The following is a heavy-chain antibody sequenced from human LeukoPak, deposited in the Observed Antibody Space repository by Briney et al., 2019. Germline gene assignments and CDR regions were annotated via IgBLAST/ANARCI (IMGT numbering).Heavy chain of an antibody. CDR3: ARVRYYDSSGYQRREGVYYYYYMDV. CDR2: IIPIFGTA. CDR1: GGTFSSYA. J-gene: IGHJ6*03. V-gene: IGHV1-69*05. Sequence: SVKVSCKASGGTFSSYAISWVRQAHGQGLEWMGGIIPIFGTANYAQKFQGRVTITTDESTSTAYMELSSLRSEDTAVYYCARVRYYDSSGYQRREGVYYYYYMDVWGKGTTVTVSS. D-gene: IGHD3-22*01.